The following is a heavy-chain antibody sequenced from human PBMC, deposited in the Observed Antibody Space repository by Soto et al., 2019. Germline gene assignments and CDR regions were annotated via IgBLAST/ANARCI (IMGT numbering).Heavy chain of an antibody. J-gene: IGHJ4*02. CDR2: IKSDGSTT. CDR3: ARGPTGWYGYDY. CDR1: GLTFSSSW. Sequence: EVQLVESGGGLVQPGGSLRLSCAASGLTFSSSWMHWVRQAPGKGLEWVSRIKSDGSTTNYADSVKGRFTISRDNAKNTLYLQMNSLRAEDTAVYYCARGPTGWYGYDYCGQGTLVTVSS. D-gene: IGHD6-19*01. V-gene: IGHV3-74*01.